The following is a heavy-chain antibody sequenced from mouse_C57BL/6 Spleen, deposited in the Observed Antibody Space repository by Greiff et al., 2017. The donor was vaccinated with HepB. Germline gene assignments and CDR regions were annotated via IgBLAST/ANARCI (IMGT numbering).Heavy chain of an antibody. V-gene: IGHV14-1*01. CDR3: TTYYYGSSFSLAY. J-gene: IGHJ3*01. CDR2: IDPEDGDT. Sequence: EVQLQQSGAELVRPGASVKLSCTASGFNIKDYYMHWVKQRPEQGLEWIGRIDPEDGDTEYAPKFQGKATRTADTSSNTAYLQLSSLTSEDTSVYYCTTYYYGSSFSLAYWGQGTLVTVSA. CDR1: GFNIKDYY. D-gene: IGHD1-1*01.